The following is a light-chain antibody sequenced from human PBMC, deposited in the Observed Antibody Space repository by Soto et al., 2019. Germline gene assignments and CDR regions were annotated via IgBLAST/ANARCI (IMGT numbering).Light chain of an antibody. V-gene: IGKV3-20*01. CDR3: QQYVSSPIT. Sequence: EIVLTQSQGTLSLSPGERATLSCRSSQSITSSYLAWYQQTPGQAPRLLIYGSSSRATGIPDRVSGSGSGTYCTLAISRLEREDVAVFYCQQYVSSPITFGQGTRLEIK. J-gene: IGKJ5*01. CDR2: GSS. CDR1: QSITSSY.